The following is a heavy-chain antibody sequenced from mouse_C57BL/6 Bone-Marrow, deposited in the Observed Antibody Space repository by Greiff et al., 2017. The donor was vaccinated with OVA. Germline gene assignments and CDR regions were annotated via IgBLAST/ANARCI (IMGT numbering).Heavy chain of an antibody. V-gene: IGHV1-5*01. CDR1: GYTFTSYW. CDR2: IYPGNSDT. Sequence: EVQLQQPGAELVKPGASVKLSCKASGYTFTSYWMHWVKQRPGQGLEWIGAIYPGNSDTSYNQKFKGKAKLTAVTSASTAYMELSSLTNEDSAVYYCTRDYGTLDYWGQGTTLTVSS. D-gene: IGHD1-1*01. J-gene: IGHJ2*01. CDR3: TRDYGTLDY.